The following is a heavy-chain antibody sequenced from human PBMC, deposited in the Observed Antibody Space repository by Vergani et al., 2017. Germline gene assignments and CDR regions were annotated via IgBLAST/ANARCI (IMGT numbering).Heavy chain of an antibody. CDR3: AREQWLPIDYFDY. D-gene: IGHD6-19*01. J-gene: IGHJ4*02. CDR2: ISPYNGHT. CDR1: GYTFRNYR. Sequence: QVQLVQSGAEVKKPGASVKVSCKASGYTFRNYRITWVRQASGQGLEWLGWISPYNGHTKYAQKLQDRVTMITDTSTTTAYMELRSLRSDDTAVYYCAREQWLPIDYFDYWGQGTLVTVSS. V-gene: IGHV1-18*01.